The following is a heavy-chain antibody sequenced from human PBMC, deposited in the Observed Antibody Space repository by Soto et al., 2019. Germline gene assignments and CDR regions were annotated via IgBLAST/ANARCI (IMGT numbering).Heavy chain of an antibody. D-gene: IGHD2-2*01. CDR1: GYSISSSNW. CDR2: IYYSGTT. CDR3: ARVPSSYHGNWFDP. Sequence: SETLSLTCAVSGYSISSSNWWGWIRQPPGKGLEWIGYIYYSGTTYYNPSLKSRVTMSVDTSKNQFSLKLSSVTAADTAVYYCARVPSSYHGNWFDPWGQGTLVTVSS. J-gene: IGHJ5*02. V-gene: IGHV4-28*03.